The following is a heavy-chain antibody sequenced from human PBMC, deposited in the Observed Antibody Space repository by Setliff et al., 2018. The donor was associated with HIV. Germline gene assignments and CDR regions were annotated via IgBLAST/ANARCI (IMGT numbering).Heavy chain of an antibody. CDR3: ARRGMWSYETGGNHTATFDY. V-gene: IGHV4-39*01. J-gene: IGHJ4*02. Sequence: SETLSLTCTVSGGSINSRSYYWAWIRQPPGKGLEWVASIYFSGTPYYNPSLKNRVTISVDTSKNQFSLKLSSVTAADTAVYYCARRGMWSYETGGNHTATFDYWGQGVLVTVSS. D-gene: IGHD2-8*02. CDR1: GGSINSRSYY. CDR2: IYFSGTP.